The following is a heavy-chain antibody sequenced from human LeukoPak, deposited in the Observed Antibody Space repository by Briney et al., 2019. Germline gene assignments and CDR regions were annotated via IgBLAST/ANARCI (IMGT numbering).Heavy chain of an antibody. D-gene: IGHD4-17*01. CDR2: ISSNGGST. J-gene: IGHJ4*02. Sequence: GGSLRLSCSASGVTFSSYAMHWVRQAPGKGLEYVSAISSNGGSTYYADSVKGRFTISRDNSKNTLYLQMSSLRAEDTAVYYCVKDRGYGDYEGNFDYRGQGTLVTVSS. CDR1: GVTFSSYA. V-gene: IGHV3-64D*06. CDR3: VKDRGYGDYEGNFDY.